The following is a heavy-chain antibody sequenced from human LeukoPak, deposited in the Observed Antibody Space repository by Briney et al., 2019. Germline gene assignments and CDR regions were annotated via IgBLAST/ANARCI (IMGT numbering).Heavy chain of an antibody. V-gene: IGHV3-23*01. D-gene: IGHD3-16*02. CDR3: AKDLRKGELSAIFDY. Sequence: PGGSLRLSCAASGFTFSSYAMSWVRQAPGKGLEWVSAISGSGGSTYYADSVKGRFTISRDNSKNTLYLQMNSLIAEDTAVYYCAKDLRKGELSAIFDYWGQGTLVTVSS. CDR2: ISGSGGST. J-gene: IGHJ4*02. CDR1: GFTFSSYA.